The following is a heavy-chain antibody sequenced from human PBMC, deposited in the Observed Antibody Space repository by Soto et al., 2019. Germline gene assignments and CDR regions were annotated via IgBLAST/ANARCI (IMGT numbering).Heavy chain of an antibody. CDR3: ARVRYSSGWPPSGAFDI. D-gene: IGHD6-19*01. CDR1: GFPVSSNY. Sequence: PGGSLRLSCAASGFPVSSNYMSWVRQAPGKGLEWVSVIYSGGSTYYADSVKGRFTISRDNSKNTLYLQMNSLRAEDTAVYYCARVRYSSGWPPSGAFDIWGQGTMVTVSS. V-gene: IGHV3-53*01. J-gene: IGHJ3*02. CDR2: IYSGGST.